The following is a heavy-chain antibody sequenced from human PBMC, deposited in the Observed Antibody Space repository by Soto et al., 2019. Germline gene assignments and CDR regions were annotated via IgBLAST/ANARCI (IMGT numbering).Heavy chain of an antibody. D-gene: IGHD2-15*01. J-gene: IGHJ4*02. CDR1: GFAFSRFW. CDR3: ASQRGTGGNDY. CDR2: IKQDGSQK. V-gene: IGHV3-7*01. Sequence: EVQLVESGGDFVQPGGSLRLSCAASGFAFSRFWMSWVRQAPGKGLEWVANIKQDGSQKYYVDSVKGRFTISRDNALNSLSLQMSSLRDEDTAVYYCASQRGTGGNDYWGPGTLVTVSS.